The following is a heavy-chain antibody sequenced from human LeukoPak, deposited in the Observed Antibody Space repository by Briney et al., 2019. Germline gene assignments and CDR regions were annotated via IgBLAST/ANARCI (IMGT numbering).Heavy chain of an antibody. V-gene: IGHV4-38-2*01. Sequence: SETLSLTCAISGSSISSGYYWGWIRQPPGKGLEWIGSIYHGGTTYYNPSLKSRVTISVDTSKNQFSLKLSSVTAADTAVYYCARADYYGSGKPAFDIWGQGTMVTVSS. CDR3: ARADYYGSGKPAFDI. CDR1: GSSISSGYY. CDR2: IYHGGTT. D-gene: IGHD3-10*01. J-gene: IGHJ3*02.